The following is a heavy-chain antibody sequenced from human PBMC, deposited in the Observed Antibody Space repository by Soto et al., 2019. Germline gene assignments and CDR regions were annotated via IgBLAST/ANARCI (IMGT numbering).Heavy chain of an antibody. J-gene: IGHJ1*01. V-gene: IGHV3-23*01. D-gene: IGHD6-13*01. Sequence: EVQLLESGGGLVQPEGSLRLSCEASGFTFSSYGMSWVRQAPGKGLEWVSGISGGGSTTYYADSVKGRFTISRDNSKNTLYLQVNSLRAEDTAVYYCARDQAAGGSISRYFQDWGQGTLVTVSA. CDR1: GFTFSSYG. CDR3: ARDQAAGGSISRYFQD. CDR2: ISGGGSTT.